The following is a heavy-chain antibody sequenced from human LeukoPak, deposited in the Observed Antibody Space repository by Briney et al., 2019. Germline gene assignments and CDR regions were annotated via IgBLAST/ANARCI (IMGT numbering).Heavy chain of an antibody. CDR2: ISSSSSYI. V-gene: IGHV3-21*01. J-gene: IGHJ4*02. CDR3: ARGVRGYSYVPFDY. CDR1: GFTFSSYS. Sequence: PGGSLGLSCAASGFTFSSYSMNWVRQAPGKGLEWVSSISSSSSYIYYADSVKGRFTISRDNAKNSLYLQMNSLRAEDTAVYYCARGVRGYSYVPFDYWGQGTLVTVSS. D-gene: IGHD5-18*01.